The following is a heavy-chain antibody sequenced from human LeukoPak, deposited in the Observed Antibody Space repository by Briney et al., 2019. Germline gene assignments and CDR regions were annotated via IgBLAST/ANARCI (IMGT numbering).Heavy chain of an antibody. D-gene: IGHD5-18*01. Sequence: PSETLSLTYTVSGGSISSYYWSWIRQPPGKGLEWIGYIYYSGSTNYNPSLKSRVTISVDTSKNQFSLKLSSVTAADTAVYYCARASSLYSYGFDYWGQGTLVTVSS. J-gene: IGHJ4*02. CDR2: IYYSGST. CDR3: ARASSLYSYGFDY. V-gene: IGHV4-59*01. CDR1: GGSISSYY.